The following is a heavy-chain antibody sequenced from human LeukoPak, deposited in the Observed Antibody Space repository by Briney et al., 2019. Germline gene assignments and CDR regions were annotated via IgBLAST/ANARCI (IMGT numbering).Heavy chain of an antibody. Sequence: GGSLRLSCAASGFTFSNSWMSWVRQAPGKGLEWVANIKQDGSEKYYVDSVEGRFTISRDNAKNSLYVQMNSLRAEDTAVYYCARDGYGFTDYWGQGTLVTVSS. J-gene: IGHJ4*02. CDR2: IKQDGSEK. CDR3: ARDGYGFTDY. CDR1: GFTFSNSW. V-gene: IGHV3-7*01. D-gene: IGHD5-12*01.